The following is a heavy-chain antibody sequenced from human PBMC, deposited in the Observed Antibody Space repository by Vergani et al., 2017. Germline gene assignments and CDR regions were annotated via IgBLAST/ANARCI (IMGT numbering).Heavy chain of an antibody. V-gene: IGHV4-30-4*01. CDR1: GGSISSGDYY. D-gene: IGHD3-10*01. CDR3: ARAGSGSYYYYYYYMDV. J-gene: IGHJ6*03. Sequence: QVQLQESGPGLVKPSQTLSLTCTVSGGSISSGDYYWSWIRQPPGKGLEWIGYIYYSGSTYYNPSLKSRVTISVDTSKNQFSLKLSSVTAADTAVYYCARAGSGSYYYYYYYMDVWGKGTTVTVSS. CDR2: IYYSGST.